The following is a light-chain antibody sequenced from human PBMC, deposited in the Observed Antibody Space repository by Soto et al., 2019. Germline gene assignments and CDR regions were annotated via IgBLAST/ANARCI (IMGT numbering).Light chain of an antibody. Sequence: DIQMTQSPSTLSASVGDRVTITCRASQSISNWLAWYQQKPGKAPKLLIYKASGLQSGVPSRFSGSGSGTEFTLTISSLQPDDFATYCCQQYSSLPYTFGQGTKLEIK. CDR1: QSISNW. CDR2: KAS. J-gene: IGKJ2*01. CDR3: QQYSSLPYT. V-gene: IGKV1-5*03.